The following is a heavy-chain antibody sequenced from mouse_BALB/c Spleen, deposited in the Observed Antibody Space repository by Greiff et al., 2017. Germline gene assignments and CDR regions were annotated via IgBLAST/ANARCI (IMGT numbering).Heavy chain of an antibody. V-gene: IGHV5-6-5*01. CDR2: ISSGGST. CDR1: GFTFSSYA. Sequence: EVMLVESGGGLVKPGGSLKLSCAASGFTFSSYAMSWVRQTPEKRLEWVASISSGGSTDYPDSVKGRFTISRDNARNILYLQMSSLRSEDTAMYYCARGVYYRYDEDYFDYWGQGTTLTVSA. D-gene: IGHD2-14*01. CDR3: ARGVYYRYDEDYFDY. J-gene: IGHJ2*01.